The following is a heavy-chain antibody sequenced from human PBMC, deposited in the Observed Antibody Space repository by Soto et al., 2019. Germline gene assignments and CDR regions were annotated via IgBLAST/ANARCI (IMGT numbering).Heavy chain of an antibody. CDR2: IYYSGSA. CDR1: GGSISHYY. J-gene: IGHJ2*01. D-gene: IGHD6-13*01. Sequence: QVQLQESGPGLVKPSETLSLTCTVSGGSISHYYWSWIRQPPGKGLEWIGYIYYSGSANYNPSLKSRVIISVDTSKYLFSLKLSYVTAADTAVYFCARGGSSWSGAWYFDLWGRGTLVTVSS. CDR3: ARGGSSWSGAWYFDL. V-gene: IGHV4-59*01.